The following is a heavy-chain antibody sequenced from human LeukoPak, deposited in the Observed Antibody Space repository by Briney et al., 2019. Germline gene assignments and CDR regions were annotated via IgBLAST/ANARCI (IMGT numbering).Heavy chain of an antibody. D-gene: IGHD6-25*01. CDR1: GFTFGDYA. CDR3: AKDKRSHYYYGMDV. V-gene: IGHV3-9*01. CDR2: TNWNSNRI. Sequence: AGGSLRLSCAASGFTFGDYAMHWVRQAPGKGLEWVSSTNWNSNRIAYADSVKGRFTISRDNAKNSLFLQMDSLRAEDTAFYYCAKDKRSHYYYGMDVWGQGTTVTVSS. J-gene: IGHJ6*02.